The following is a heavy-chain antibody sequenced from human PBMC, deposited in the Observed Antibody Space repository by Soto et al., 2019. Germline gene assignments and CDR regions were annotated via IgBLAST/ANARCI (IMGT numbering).Heavy chain of an antibody. CDR1: GFTFNIYS. CDR3: ARGVGDSSSWYYYYYMDV. CDR2: ISSSGSYI. D-gene: IGHD6-13*01. J-gene: IGHJ6*03. Sequence: EVQLLESGGGLVKPGGSLRLSCAASGFTFNIYSMNWVRQAPGTGLEWVSSISSSGSYIYYADSVKGRLTISRDNAKNSLYLQMNSLRAEDTAVYYCARGVGDSSSWYYYYYMDVWGRGTTVTVSS. V-gene: IGHV3-21*01.